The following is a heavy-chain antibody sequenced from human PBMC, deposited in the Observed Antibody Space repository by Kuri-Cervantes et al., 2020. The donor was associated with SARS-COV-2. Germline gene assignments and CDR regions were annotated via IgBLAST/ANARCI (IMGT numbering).Heavy chain of an antibody. Sequence: LSLTCAASGFTFSSYAMHWVRQAPGKGLEWVAVISYDGSNKYYADSVKGRFTISRDNSKNTLYLQMNSLRAEDTAVYYCARDETSHYYDSSGYYYYYGMDVWGQGTTVTVSS. CDR3: ARDETSHYYDSSGYYYYYGMDV. CDR1: GFTFSSYA. V-gene: IGHV3-30-3*01. D-gene: IGHD3-22*01. CDR2: ISYDGSNK. J-gene: IGHJ6*02.